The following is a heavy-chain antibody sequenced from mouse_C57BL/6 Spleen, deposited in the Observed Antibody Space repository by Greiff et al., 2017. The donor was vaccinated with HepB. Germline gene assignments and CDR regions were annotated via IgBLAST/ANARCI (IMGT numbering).Heavy chain of an antibody. Sequence: QVQLQQPGAELVKPGASVKLSCKASGYTFTSYWMHWVKQRPGQGLEWIGMIHPNSGSTNYNEKFKSKATLTVDKSSSTAYMQLSSLTSEDSAVYYCARSCEIYYYGSSYSYAMDYWGQGTSVTVSS. V-gene: IGHV1-64*01. CDR1: GYTFTSYW. CDR3: ARSCEIYYYGSSYSYAMDY. D-gene: IGHD1-1*01. CDR2: IHPNSGST. J-gene: IGHJ4*01.